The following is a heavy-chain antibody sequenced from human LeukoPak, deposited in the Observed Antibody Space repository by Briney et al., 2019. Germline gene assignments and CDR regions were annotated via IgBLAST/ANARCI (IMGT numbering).Heavy chain of an antibody. J-gene: IGHJ6*02. D-gene: IGHD3-3*01. CDR2: MNPNSGNT. CDR1: GYTFTSYD. CDR3: ARVRAYDFWSGYPKGYYGMDV. Sequence: ASVKVSCKASGYTFTSYDINWVRQATGQGLEWMGWMNPNSGNTGYAQKFQGRVTMTRNTSISTAYMELSSLRSEDTAVYYCARVRAYDFWSGYPKGYYGMDVWGQGTTVTVSS. V-gene: IGHV1-8*01.